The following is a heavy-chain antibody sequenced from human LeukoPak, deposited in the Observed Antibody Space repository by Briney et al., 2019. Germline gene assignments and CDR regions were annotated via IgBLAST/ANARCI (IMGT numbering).Heavy chain of an antibody. D-gene: IGHD3-22*01. CDR3: ARGRGYYDSSGYYFDY. CDR2: MNPNSGNT. Sequence: ASVKVSCKASGYTFTSYNINWVRQATGQGLEWMGWMNPNSGNTGYAQKFQGRVTMTRKTSISTAYMELSSLRSEDTAVYYCARGRGYYDSSGYYFDYWGQGTLVTVSS. CDR1: GYTFTSYN. V-gene: IGHV1-8*01. J-gene: IGHJ4*02.